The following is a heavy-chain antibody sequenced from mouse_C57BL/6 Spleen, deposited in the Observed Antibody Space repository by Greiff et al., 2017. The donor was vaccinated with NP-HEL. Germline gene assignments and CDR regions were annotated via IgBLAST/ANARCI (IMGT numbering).Heavy chain of an antibody. CDR2: IDPANGNT. V-gene: IGHV14-3*01. CDR3: ARAYDYDEGNYAMDY. CDR1: GFNIKNTY. Sequence: EVQLQESVAELVRPGASVKLSCTASGFNIKNTYMHWVKQRPEQGLEWIGRIDPANGNTKYAPKFQGKATITADTSSNTAYLQLSSLTSEDTAIYYCARAYDYDEGNYAMDYWGQGTSVTVSS. J-gene: IGHJ4*01. D-gene: IGHD2-4*01.